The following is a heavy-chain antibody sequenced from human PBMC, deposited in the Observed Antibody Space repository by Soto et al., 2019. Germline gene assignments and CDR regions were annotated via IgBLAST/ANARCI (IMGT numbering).Heavy chain of an antibody. CDR3: ARALPYSSSGDS. J-gene: IGHJ4*02. V-gene: IGHV1-18*01. CDR1: GYTFTTYG. Sequence: QVQLVQSGAEVKKPGASVKVSCKASGYTFTTYGISWVRQAPGQGLEWMGWISASHGNPYYGQKFQGRVTMTTDSFTSTAYMELSSLTSDDTAVYYCARALPYSSSGDSWGRGTLVTVSS. D-gene: IGHD6-13*01. CDR2: ISASHGNP.